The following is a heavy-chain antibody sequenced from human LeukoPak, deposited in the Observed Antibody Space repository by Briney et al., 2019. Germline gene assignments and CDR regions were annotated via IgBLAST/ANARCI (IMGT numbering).Heavy chain of an antibody. V-gene: IGHV4-39*07. CDR2: IYYSGST. CDR1: GGSISSSSYY. Sequence: SETLSLTCTVSGGSISSSSYYWVWIRQPPGKGLEWIGSIYYSGSTYYNPSLKSRVTISVDTSKNQFSLKLSSVTAADTAVYYCARAKIYGIAVAGTKKTYFDYWGQGTLVTVSS. D-gene: IGHD6-19*01. J-gene: IGHJ4*02. CDR3: ARAKIYGIAVAGTKKTYFDY.